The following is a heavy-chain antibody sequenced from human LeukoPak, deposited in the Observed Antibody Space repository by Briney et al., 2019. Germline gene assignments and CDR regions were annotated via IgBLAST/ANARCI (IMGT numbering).Heavy chain of an antibody. V-gene: IGHV4-39*02. CDR2: IYYSGST. CDR3: AREPIRFLEWLSPYQEYRWFDP. Sequence: PSETLSLACTVAGGSISSRSYYWGWIRQPPVKGLEWMGRIYYSGSTYYNSSLKSRGTISVDTSKNQCCRKLSSVTAADRAADSCAREPIRFLEWLSPYQEYRWFDPWGQGTLVTVSS. CDR1: GGSISSRSYY. D-gene: IGHD3-3*01. J-gene: IGHJ5*02.